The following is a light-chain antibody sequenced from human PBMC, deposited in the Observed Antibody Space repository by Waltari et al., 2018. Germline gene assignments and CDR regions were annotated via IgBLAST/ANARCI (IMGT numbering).Light chain of an antibody. CDR3: ISYTSRAAAYV. CDR2: EVN. V-gene: IGLV2-14*01. J-gene: IGLJ1*01. CDR1: SSDVGSYGL. Sequence: QSALTQPASVSGSPGQPITIPCTGTSSDVGSYGLVSWYQQQPGKAPTLIIYEVNTRPSGVSSRFSGSRSANTASLTISGLQAEDESDYYCISYTSRAAAYVFGSGTTVTVL.